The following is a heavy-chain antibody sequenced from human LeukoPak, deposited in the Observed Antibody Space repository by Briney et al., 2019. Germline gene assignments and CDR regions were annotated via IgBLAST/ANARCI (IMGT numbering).Heavy chain of an antibody. V-gene: IGHV1-2*06. CDR1: GYTFIDYY. D-gene: IGHD7-27*01. CDR3: ARDLPSTSNWELDY. Sequence: ASVKVSCEDSGYTFIDYYIHWVRQAPGQGLEWVGRINPNSGGSNYAQNFQGRVTMTRDTSISTAYMELSRLRSDDTAVYYCARDLPSTSNWELDYWGQGTLVTVSS. J-gene: IGHJ4*02. CDR2: INPNSGGS.